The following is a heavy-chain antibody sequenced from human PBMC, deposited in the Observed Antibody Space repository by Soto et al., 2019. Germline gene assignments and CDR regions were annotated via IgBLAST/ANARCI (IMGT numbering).Heavy chain of an antibody. Sequence: SLRLSCAASGFTISGHGMHWVRQAPGKGLEWLAVISYDGSDKFYGDSVKGRFTISRDNSKNTLYLQVNSLREEDTAGYYCAKDGSHNFDYWGQGTLVTVAS. V-gene: IGHV3-30*18. D-gene: IGHD1-26*01. J-gene: IGHJ4*02. CDR3: AKDGSHNFDY. CDR2: ISYDGSDK. CDR1: GFTISGHG.